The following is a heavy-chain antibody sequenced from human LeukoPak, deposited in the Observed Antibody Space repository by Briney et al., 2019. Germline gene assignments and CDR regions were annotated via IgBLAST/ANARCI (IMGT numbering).Heavy chain of an antibody. J-gene: IGHJ4*02. CDR1: GGSFSGYY. CDR3: FWIFHDILTPSYQIEY. CDR2: INHSGST. D-gene: IGHD3-9*01. V-gene: IGHV4-34*03. Sequence: SETLSLTCAVYGGSFSGYYWSWIRQTPGKGLEWIGEINHSGSTNYNPSLKSRVSISGDSSKNQFSLILSSVTAADTAVYYCFWIFHDILTPSYQIEYWGQGTLVTVSS.